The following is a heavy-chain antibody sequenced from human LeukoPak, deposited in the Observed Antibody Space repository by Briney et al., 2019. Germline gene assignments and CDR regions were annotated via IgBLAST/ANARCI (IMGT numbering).Heavy chain of an antibody. CDR1: GGSISSSSYY. CDR3: ARRLGYSSCDY. CDR2: IYYSGST. Sequence: SETLSLTCTVPGGSISSSSYYWGWIRQPPGKGLEWIGSIYYSGSTYYNPSLKSRVTISVDTSKNQFSLKLSSVTAADTAVYYCARRLGYSSCDYWGQGTLVTVSS. V-gene: IGHV4-39*01. J-gene: IGHJ4*02. D-gene: IGHD2-15*01.